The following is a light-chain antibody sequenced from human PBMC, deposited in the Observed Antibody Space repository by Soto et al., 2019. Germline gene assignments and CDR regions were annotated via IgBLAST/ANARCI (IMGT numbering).Light chain of an antibody. CDR3: CSYAGSYSYV. J-gene: IGLJ1*01. V-gene: IGLV2-11*01. CDR2: DVT. CDR1: SSDVGGYNY. Sequence: QSALTQPPSASGSPGQSVAISCTGTSSDVGGYNYVSWYQQHPGKAPKLIIYDVTKRPSGVPDRFSGSSSGNTASLTISGLQAEDEADYFCCSYAGSYSYVFGTGTKLTVL.